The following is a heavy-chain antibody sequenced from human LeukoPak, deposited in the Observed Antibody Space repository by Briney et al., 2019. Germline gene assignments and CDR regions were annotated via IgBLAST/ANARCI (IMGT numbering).Heavy chain of an antibody. CDR2: ISSSSSYI. CDR3: ASEYYYDSSGYYFVSSYLDY. Sequence: GGSLRLSCAASGFTFSSYSMNWVRQAPGKGLEWVSSISSSSSYIYYADSVKGRFTISRDNAKNSLYLQMSSLRAEDTAVYYCASEYYYDSSGYYFVSSYLDYWGQGTLVTVSS. V-gene: IGHV3-21*01. D-gene: IGHD3-22*01. CDR1: GFTFSSYS. J-gene: IGHJ4*02.